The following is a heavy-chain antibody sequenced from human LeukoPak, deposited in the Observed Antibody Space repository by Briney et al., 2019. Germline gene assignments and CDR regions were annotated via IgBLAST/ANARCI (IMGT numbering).Heavy chain of an antibody. CDR3: AREPGPAGYVLLWFGESRGPYYFDY. J-gene: IGHJ4*02. D-gene: IGHD3-10*01. Sequence: SETLSLTCAVSGYSISSGYYWGWIRQPPGKGLEWIGSIYHSGSTYYNPSLKSRVTISVDTSKNQFSLKLSSVTAADTAVYYCAREPGPAGYVLLWFGESRGPYYFDYWGQGTLVTVSS. V-gene: IGHV4-38-2*02. CDR2: IYHSGST. CDR1: GYSISSGYY.